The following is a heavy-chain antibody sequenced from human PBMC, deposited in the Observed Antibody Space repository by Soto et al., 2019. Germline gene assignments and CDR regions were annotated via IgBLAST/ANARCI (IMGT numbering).Heavy chain of an antibody. D-gene: IGHD3-16*01. CDR1: GYTFTSYG. CDR2: ISAYNGNT. CDR3: ARGGGTLPIPRRDYYFYLGV. Sequence: QVQLVQSGAEVKKPGASVKVSCKASGYTFTSYGISWVRQAPGQGLEWMGWISAYNGNTNYAQKLQGRVTMTTDTSTSTAYMELRSLRSDDAAVYYFARGGGTLPIPRRDYYFYLGVWGKGTTVTVSS. V-gene: IGHV1-18*01. J-gene: IGHJ6*03.